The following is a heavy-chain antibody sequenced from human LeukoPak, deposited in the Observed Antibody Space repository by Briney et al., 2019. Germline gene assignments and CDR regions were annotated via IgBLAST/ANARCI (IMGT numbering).Heavy chain of an antibody. Sequence: SETLSLTCSVSGGSVSDYYWSWIRQPPGKGLEWIGHMYYGGSASYNPSLKSRVTISIDTSKNQFSLTLSSVTAVDTAVYYCTRGAALPDDWGQGTLVTVSS. CDR1: GGSVSDYY. J-gene: IGHJ4*02. CDR2: MYYGGSA. CDR3: TRGAALPDD. V-gene: IGHV4-59*02. D-gene: IGHD2-15*01.